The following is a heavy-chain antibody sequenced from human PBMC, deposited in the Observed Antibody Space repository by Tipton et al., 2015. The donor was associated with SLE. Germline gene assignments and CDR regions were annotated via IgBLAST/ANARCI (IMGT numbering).Heavy chain of an antibody. D-gene: IGHD6-19*01. Sequence: TLSLTCTVSGGSISSYFWSWIRQPPGLGLEWIGHISYSGSTNYNPSLKSRVTISVDTSKNQFSLKLSSVTAADTAVYYCARDVDRWLFRDWGQGTLVTVSS. CDR1: GGSISSYF. J-gene: IGHJ4*02. V-gene: IGHV4-59*01. CDR3: ARDVDRWLFRD. CDR2: ISYSGST.